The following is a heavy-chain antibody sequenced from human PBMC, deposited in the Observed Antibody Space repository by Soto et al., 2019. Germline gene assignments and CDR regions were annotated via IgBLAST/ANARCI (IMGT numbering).Heavy chain of an antibody. CDR2: LIPILGVA. CDR3: ARVAEMGSVTNGYYYYMDV. D-gene: IGHD3-10*01. J-gene: IGHJ6*03. V-gene: IGHV1-69*04. Sequence: QVQLVQSGAEVKKPGSSVKVSCKASGDTFSNHTISLVRQAPGQGLEWMRRLIPILGVANYAQKFQGRVSITADKSTTTAYMELSSLRSADTDVYYCARVAEMGSVTNGYYYYMDVWGKGTTVTVSS. CDR1: GDTFSNHT.